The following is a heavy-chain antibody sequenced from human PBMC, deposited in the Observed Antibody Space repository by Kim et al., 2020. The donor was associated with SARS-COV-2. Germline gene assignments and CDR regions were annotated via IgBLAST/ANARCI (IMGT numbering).Heavy chain of an antibody. CDR1: GYSFTTYG. V-gene: IGHV1-18*01. CDR2: ISPYNGNT. CDR3: AKSEVGAPDY. J-gene: IGHJ4*02. Sequence: ASVKVSCKASGYSFTTYGISWVRQAPGQGLEWMGWISPYNGNTNYAQKLQGRVTMTTDTSTSTAYMYLRSLRSDDTAVYYCAKSEVGAPDYWGQGSLVTVSS. D-gene: IGHD1-26*01.